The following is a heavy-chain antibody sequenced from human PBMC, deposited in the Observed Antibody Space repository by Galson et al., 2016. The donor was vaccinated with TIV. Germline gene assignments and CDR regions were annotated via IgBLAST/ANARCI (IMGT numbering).Heavy chain of an antibody. Sequence: SLRISCAASGFTLSDYYMTWIRQAPGQGLQWLSYINYGGSPKYDADSMKGRLSISRDIAKNSIYLDLSSLTADDTAVYYCARGSGRYYALDVWGHGTTVTVSS. CDR2: INYGGSPK. CDR1: GFTLSDYY. V-gene: IGHV3-11*01. CDR3: ARGSGRYYALDV. J-gene: IGHJ6*02. D-gene: IGHD1-26*01.